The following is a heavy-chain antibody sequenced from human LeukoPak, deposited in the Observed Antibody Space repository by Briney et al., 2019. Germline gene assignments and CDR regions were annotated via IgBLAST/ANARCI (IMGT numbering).Heavy chain of an antibody. Sequence: GASVKVSCKASGGTFISYAISWVRQAPGQGLEWMGGIIPIFGTANYAQKFQGRVTITADKSTSTAYMELSSLRSEDTAVYYCARVAICGGDCYFVTDWFDSWGQGTLVTVSS. V-gene: IGHV1-69*06. D-gene: IGHD2-21*02. J-gene: IGHJ5*01. CDR2: IIPIFGTA. CDR1: GGTFISYA. CDR3: ARVAICGGDCYFVTDWFDS.